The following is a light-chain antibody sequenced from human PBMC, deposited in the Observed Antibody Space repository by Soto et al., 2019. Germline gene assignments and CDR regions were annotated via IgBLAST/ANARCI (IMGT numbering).Light chain of an antibody. J-gene: IGKJ5*01. CDR1: QCISSY. Sequence: VTQSPSSLSLYPRDRVTITCLASQCISSYLAWYQQKPGKAPKLLIYAASTLQSGVPSRFSGSGSGTDFTLTISSLQPEDFATYNSQQSDSPPITFAQRTRLEI. CDR3: QQSDSPPIT. V-gene: IGKV1-8*01. CDR2: AAS.